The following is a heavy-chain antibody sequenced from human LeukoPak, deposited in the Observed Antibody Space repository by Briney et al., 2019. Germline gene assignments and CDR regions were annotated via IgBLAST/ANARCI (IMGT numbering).Heavy chain of an antibody. D-gene: IGHD6-13*01. Sequence: GGSLRLSCVASGFTFSSYGMHWVRQAPGKGLEWVATISYDGKIKYHADSVKGRFTISRDNSENTLYLQMNSLRAEDTAVYYCAKDRSSSWSFDYWGQGTLVTVSS. V-gene: IGHV3-30*18. CDR2: ISYDGKIK. CDR3: AKDRSSSWSFDY. J-gene: IGHJ4*02. CDR1: GFTFSSYG.